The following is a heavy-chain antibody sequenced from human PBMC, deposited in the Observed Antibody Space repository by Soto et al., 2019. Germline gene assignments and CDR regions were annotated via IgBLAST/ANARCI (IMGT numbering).Heavy chain of an antibody. Sequence: GGSLRLSCVASGFNFGNFGMHWVRQAPGKGLEWLTVISNDENIKLDSVRGRFAIARDNSKNTLYLHLTSLRAEDTAIYYCARGLRGVLDYWGQGTLVTVSS. CDR1: GFNFGNFG. CDR2: ISNDENIK. J-gene: IGHJ4*02. D-gene: IGHD5-12*01. CDR3: ARGLRGVLDY. V-gene: IGHV3-33*01.